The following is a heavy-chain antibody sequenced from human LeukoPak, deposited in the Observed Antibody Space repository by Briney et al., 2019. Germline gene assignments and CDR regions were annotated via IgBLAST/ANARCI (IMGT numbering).Heavy chain of an antibody. D-gene: IGHD4-23*01. CDR2: ISGSGGST. CDR3: ARDGDDYGGIIDPGFDY. CDR1: GFTFSSYA. Sequence: LSGGSLRLSCAASGFTFSSYAMSWVRQAPGKGLEWVSTISGSGGSTYYADSVKGRFTISRDNAKNSLYLQMNSLRAEDTAVYYCARDGDDYGGIIDPGFDYWGQGTLVTVSS. J-gene: IGHJ4*02. V-gene: IGHV3-23*01.